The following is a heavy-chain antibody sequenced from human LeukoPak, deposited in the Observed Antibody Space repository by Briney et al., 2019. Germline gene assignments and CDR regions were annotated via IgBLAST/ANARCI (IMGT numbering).Heavy chain of an antibody. J-gene: IGHJ4*02. CDR3: AAGAAATTVTAD. CDR2: IVVGSGNT. Sequence: SVKVSCKASGFTFTSSAMQWVRQARGQRLEWIGWIVVGSGNTNYAQKFQERVTITRDMSTSTAYMELSSLRSEDTAVYYCAAGAAATTVTADWGQGILVTVSS. V-gene: IGHV1-58*02. CDR1: GFTFTSSA. D-gene: IGHD4-17*01.